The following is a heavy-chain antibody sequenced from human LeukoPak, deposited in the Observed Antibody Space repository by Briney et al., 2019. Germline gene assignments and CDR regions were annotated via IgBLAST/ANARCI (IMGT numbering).Heavy chain of an antibody. V-gene: IGHV1-8*02. CDR3: ARGRKAGVGRVYYMDV. CDR2: MNPKSGNT. CDR1: RYTFTSYD. J-gene: IGHJ6*03. D-gene: IGHD3/OR15-3a*01. Sequence: ASVKVSCKTSRYTFTSYDINWVRQATGQGLEWMGWMNPKSGNTDYAQKFQGRVIMTSDTSIDTAYMELSNLRSEDTAVYYCARGRKAGVGRVYYMDVWGKGTTVTVFS.